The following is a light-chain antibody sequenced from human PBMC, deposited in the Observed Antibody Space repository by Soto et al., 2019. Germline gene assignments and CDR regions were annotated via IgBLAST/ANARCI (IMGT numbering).Light chain of an antibody. V-gene: IGKV3-20*01. CDR3: QQYGSSLT. CDR2: GAS. J-gene: IGKJ1*01. CDR1: KSVSSY. Sequence: EILLRQSPGTLSLSPGERATLSCRASKSVSSYLAWYQQKSGQAPRLLIYGASSRASGTPDRFSGSGSGTDFTLTISRVEPEDFAVYYCQQYGSSLTFGQGTKVDIK.